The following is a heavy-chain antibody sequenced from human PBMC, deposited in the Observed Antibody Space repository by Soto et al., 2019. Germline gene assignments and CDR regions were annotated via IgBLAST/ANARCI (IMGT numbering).Heavy chain of an antibody. D-gene: IGHD6-19*01. CDR1: GFTFSSCA. Sequence: PGGSLRLSCAASGFTFSSCAMGWVRQAPGKGLEWVSDIIDSGTNTYYADSVKGRFTISRDNSKNTLFLQMNSLRAEDTAVYYCAKPPRSVAGTSHWGQGTLVTVSS. V-gene: IGHV3-23*01. J-gene: IGHJ4*02. CDR2: IIDSGTNT. CDR3: AKPPRSVAGTSH.